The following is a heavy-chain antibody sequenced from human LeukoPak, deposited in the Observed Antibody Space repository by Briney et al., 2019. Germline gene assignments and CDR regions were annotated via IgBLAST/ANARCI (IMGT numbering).Heavy chain of an antibody. D-gene: IGHD6-19*01. V-gene: IGHV3-21*06. J-gene: IGHJ4*02. CDR3: ARDRGSGWYGDLGY. Sequence: GSLRLSCAASGFPFSSFSMNWVRQIPGKGLEWVSSISGISDYKFYADSVKGRFTVSRDNVKNSLYLEMHSLTVEDTGVYFCARDRGSGWYGDLGYWGQGTLVTVSS. CDR1: GFPFSSFS. CDR2: ISGISDYK.